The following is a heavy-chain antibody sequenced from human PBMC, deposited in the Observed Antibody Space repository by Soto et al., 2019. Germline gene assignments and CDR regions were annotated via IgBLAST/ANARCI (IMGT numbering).Heavy chain of an antibody. CDR2: ISAYNGNT. CDR1: GYTFTSYG. V-gene: IGHV1-18*01. J-gene: IGHJ6*02. CDR3: ARGGGSTSYHYYYYYGMDV. D-gene: IGHD2-2*01. Sequence: GASVNVSCKASGYTFTSYGISWVRQAPGQGLEWMGWISAYNGNTNYAQKLQGRVTMTTDTSTSTAYMELRSLRSDDTAVYYCARGGGSTSYHYYYYYGMDVWGQGTTVTVSS.